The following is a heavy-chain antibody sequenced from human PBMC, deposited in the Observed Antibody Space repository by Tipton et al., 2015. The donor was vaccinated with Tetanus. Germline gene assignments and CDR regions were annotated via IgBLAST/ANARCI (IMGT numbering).Heavy chain of an antibody. J-gene: IGHJ3*02. CDR1: GASISTYY. Sequence: TLSLTCTVYGASISTYYWSWIRQPPGKGLEWIGYIYYSGSTNYNPSLKSRVTISVDTPKNQFSLKLSSVTAGDTAVYYWARDRSICSGGSCFVIPGAFDNCGQGPMVAFSS. V-gene: IGHV4-59*01. CDR3: ARDRSICSGGSCFVIPGAFDN. CDR2: IYYSGST. D-gene: IGHD2-15*01.